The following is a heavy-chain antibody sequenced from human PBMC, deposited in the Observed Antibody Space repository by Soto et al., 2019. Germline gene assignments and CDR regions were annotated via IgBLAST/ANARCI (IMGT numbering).Heavy chain of an antibody. J-gene: IGHJ4*02. D-gene: IGHD3-9*01. CDR2: IYYSGST. V-gene: IGHV4-61*08. CDR3: ARAISTGYNILTGYYMDY. CDR1: GGSVSSGAYY. Sequence: SETLSLTCTVSGGSVSSGAYYWSWIRQPPEKGLEWIGYIYYSGSTNYNPSLKSRVTIPVDMSKNQFSLKLTSVTAADTAVYYCARAISTGYNILTGYYMDYWGQGSLVTVSS.